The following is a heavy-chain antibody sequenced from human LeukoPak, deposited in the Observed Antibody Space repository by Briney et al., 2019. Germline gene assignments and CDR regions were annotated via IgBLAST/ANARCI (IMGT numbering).Heavy chain of an antibody. V-gene: IGHV1-18*01. CDR1: GYTFNNYG. CDR2: ISAYNGYT. D-gene: IGHD6-19*01. J-gene: IGHJ3*01. Sequence: ASVKVSCKASGYTFNNYGFIWVRRAPGQGLEWMGWISAYNGYTRFAQKFQGRVTMTTDRSTSTAYMELRSLRSDDTAVYYCARETEKQWQYWGQGTTVSVSS. CDR3: ARETEKQWQY.